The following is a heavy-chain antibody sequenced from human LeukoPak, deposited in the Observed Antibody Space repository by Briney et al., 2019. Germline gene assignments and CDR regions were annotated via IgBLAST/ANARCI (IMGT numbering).Heavy chain of an antibody. CDR3: ARIYCGGDCLDAAPLSDAFDI. J-gene: IGHJ3*02. D-gene: IGHD2-21*02. V-gene: IGHV3-33*01. Sequence: GRSLRLSCAASGFPFSTYAMHWVRKAPGKGLEWVAVIWYDGSKKYYGDSVKGRFTTSRDNSKNTLYLQVNSLRAEDTAVYYCARIYCGGDCLDAAPLSDAFDIWGQGTMVTVSS. CDR2: IWYDGSKK. CDR1: GFPFSTYA.